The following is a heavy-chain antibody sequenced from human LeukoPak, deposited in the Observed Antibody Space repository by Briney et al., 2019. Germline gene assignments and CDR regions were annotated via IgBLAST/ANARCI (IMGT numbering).Heavy chain of an antibody. CDR1: SSSFNFYY. J-gene: IGHJ6*03. Sequence: PSETLSLTCIVSSSSFNFYYWSWIRQPAGKGLEWIGRIHASGSTSYNPSLKSRLTMSIDTATTQFSLKLTSVTAADTAVYYCAGVRHDPLEYGYYMDVWGKGTTVTVSS. CDR3: AGVRHDPLEYGYYMDV. CDR2: IHASGST. V-gene: IGHV4-4*07. D-gene: IGHD3-3*01.